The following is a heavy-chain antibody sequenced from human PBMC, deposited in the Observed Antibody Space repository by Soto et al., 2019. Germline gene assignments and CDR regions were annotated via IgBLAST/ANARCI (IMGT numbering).Heavy chain of an antibody. V-gene: IGHV1-69*01. D-gene: IGHD6-13*01. CDR2: IVPLFGTT. Sequence: QLQLVQSGAEVKKPGSSVTVSCKAPGGNFSNYGISWVRQAPGQGLEYMGGIVPLFGTTNYPHKFRGRVTITRDESTGTVYMEVMSLKYEDTDVYVCAGASGSIWYNWIDPWGQGTLVTVST. J-gene: IGHJ5*02. CDR1: GGNFSNYG. CDR3: AGASGSIWYNWIDP.